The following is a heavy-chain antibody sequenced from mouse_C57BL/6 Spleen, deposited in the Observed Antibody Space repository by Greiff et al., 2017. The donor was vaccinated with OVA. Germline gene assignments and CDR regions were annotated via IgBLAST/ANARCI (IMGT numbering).Heavy chain of an antibody. Sequence: VQLQQSGPELVKPGASVKISCKASGYTFTDYYMNWVKQSHGKSLEWIGDINPNNGGTSYNQKFKGKATLTVDKSSSTAYMELRSLTSEDSAVYYCARKDYGYLFAYWGQGTLVTVSA. CDR2: INPNNGGT. J-gene: IGHJ3*01. CDR3: ARKDYGYLFAY. V-gene: IGHV1-26*01. D-gene: IGHD2-2*01. CDR1: GYTFTDYY.